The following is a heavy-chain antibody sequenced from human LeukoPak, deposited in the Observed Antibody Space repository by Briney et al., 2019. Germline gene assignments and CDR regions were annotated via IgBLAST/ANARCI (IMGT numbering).Heavy chain of an antibody. CDR2: IREDGNER. D-gene: IGHD5-18*01. J-gene: IGHJ6*03. Sequence: GGSLRLSCVATGFTFTKHWMSWVRQSRGKGLECVAKIREDGNERHYVDSVKGRFTISRDNAKNSLYLQMNSLRAEDTAVYYCARDDRGYSYGLGYYYYMDVWGKGTTVTVSS. CDR1: GFTFTKHW. V-gene: IGHV3-7*01. CDR3: ARDDRGYSYGLGYYYYMDV.